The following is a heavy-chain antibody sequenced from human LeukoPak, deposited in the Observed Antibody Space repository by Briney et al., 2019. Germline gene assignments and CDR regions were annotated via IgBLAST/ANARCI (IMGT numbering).Heavy chain of an antibody. CDR2: IYYSGST. CDR3: ARRSTLYSSGRFYFDY. Sequence: PSETLSLTCTVSGGSISSYYWSWIRQPPGKGLEWIGYIYYSGSTNYNPSLKSRVTISVDTSKNQFSLKLSSVTAADTAVYYCARRSTLYSSGRFYFDYWGQGTLVTVSS. V-gene: IGHV4-59*08. CDR1: GGSISSYY. D-gene: IGHD6-19*01. J-gene: IGHJ4*02.